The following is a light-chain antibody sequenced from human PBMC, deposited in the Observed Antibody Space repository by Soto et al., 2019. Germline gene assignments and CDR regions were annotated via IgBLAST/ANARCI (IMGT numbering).Light chain of an antibody. CDR2: GAS. CDR3: LQHNSFPRT. J-gene: IGKJ1*01. V-gene: IGKV1-17*02. CDR1: QGIRID. Sequence: DLQMTQSPSSLSASVGDRVTITCRASQGIRIDLGWFQQRPGKAPKRLIYGASSLQSGVPSRFSGSGSGTEFTLTINNLQPEDFATYYCLQHNSFPRTFGQGTKVEIK.